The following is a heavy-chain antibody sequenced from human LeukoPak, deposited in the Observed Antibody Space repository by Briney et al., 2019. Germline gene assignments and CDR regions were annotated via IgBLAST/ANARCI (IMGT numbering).Heavy chain of an antibody. V-gene: IGHV4-34*01. CDR3: ARSGTYQHSSSYDY. J-gene: IGHJ4*02. CDR1: GESFKDYY. D-gene: IGHD6-13*01. CDR2: INHSGSS. Sequence: SETLSLTCAVYGESFKDYYWNWIRQPPGKGLEWIGEINHSGSSNYNPSLKSRVTISVDTSKNQFSLKLSSVTAADTAGYYCARSGTYQHSSSYDYWGQGTLVTVSS.